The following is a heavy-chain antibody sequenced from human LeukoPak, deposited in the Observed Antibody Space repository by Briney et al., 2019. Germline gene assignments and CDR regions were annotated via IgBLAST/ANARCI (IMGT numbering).Heavy chain of an antibody. J-gene: IGHJ4*02. D-gene: IGHD6-13*01. CDR2: ISGSGGST. CDR1: GFNFYSYA. CDR3: AKSGGGSTWYGGYYFDY. Sequence: GSLRLSCSASGFNFYSYALSWGRPASGKGLEWVSSISGSGGSTHYADSVKGRFTISRDNSKNTLYLQMNSLRAGDTAVYYCAKSGGGSTWYGGYYFDYWGQGTLVTVSS. V-gene: IGHV3-23*01.